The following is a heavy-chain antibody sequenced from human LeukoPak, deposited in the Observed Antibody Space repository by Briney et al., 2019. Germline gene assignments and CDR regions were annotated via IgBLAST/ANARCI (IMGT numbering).Heavy chain of an antibody. J-gene: IGHJ4*02. CDR3: ARESSGGYPDY. Sequence: ASVKVSCKASGYSFTGYYIHWVRQAPGQGLEWMGWISPNSGGTNYAQKFQGRVTMTRDTSISTAYMALRGLRSDDTAVYYCARESSGGYPDYWGQGTLVSVSA. D-gene: IGHD1-26*01. CDR1: GYSFTGYY. V-gene: IGHV1-2*02. CDR2: ISPNSGGT.